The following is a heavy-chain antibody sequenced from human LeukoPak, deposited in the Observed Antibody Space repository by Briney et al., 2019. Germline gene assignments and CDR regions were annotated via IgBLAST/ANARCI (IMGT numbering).Heavy chain of an antibody. CDR3: ARDWGYYYYYGMDV. V-gene: IGHV3-21*01. CDR2: ISSSSSYI. D-gene: IGHD3-16*01. CDR1: GFTFSSYI. J-gene: IGHJ6*02. Sequence: GGSLRLSCAASGFTFSSYIMNWVRQAPGKGLEWVSSISSSSSYIYYADSVKGRFAISRDNAKNSLYLQMNSLRAEDTAVYYCARDWGYYYYYGMDVWGQGTTVTVSS.